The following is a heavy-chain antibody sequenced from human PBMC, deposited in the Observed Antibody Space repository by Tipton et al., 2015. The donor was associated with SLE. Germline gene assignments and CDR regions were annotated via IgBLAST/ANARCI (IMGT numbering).Heavy chain of an antibody. D-gene: IGHD6-19*01. CDR3: ASLAPTGSGRGY. CDR1: GDSISSSSYY. J-gene: IGHJ4*02. Sequence: LRLSCTVSGDSISSSSYYWGWIRQPPGKGLEWIGSIYYSGSTYYNPSLKSRVTISVDTSKNQFSLKLSSVTAADTAVYYCASLAPTGSGRGYWGQGTLVTVSS. V-gene: IGHV4-39*07. CDR2: IYYSGST.